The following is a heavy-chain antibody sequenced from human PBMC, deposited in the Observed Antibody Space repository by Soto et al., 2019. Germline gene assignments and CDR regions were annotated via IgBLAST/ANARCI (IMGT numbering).Heavy chain of an antibody. D-gene: IGHD3-22*01. Sequence: PSETLSLTCVVSSGSVTDFSWTWIRRPAGRGLEWIGLVDRSGATSYNPSLESRVTMSLDTSKQAFSLELTSVTAADTAVYYCARVFYTDSSGYPRPIFDSWVPGTLVTVSS. CDR1: SGSVTDFS. J-gene: IGHJ4*02. CDR2: VDRSGAT. CDR3: ARVFYTDSSGYPRPIFDS. V-gene: IGHV4-4*07.